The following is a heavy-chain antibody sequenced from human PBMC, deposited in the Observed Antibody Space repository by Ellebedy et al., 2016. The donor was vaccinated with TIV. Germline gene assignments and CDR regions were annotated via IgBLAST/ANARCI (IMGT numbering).Heavy chain of an antibody. V-gene: IGHV1-46*01. J-gene: IGHJ4*02. D-gene: IGHD4-23*01. CDR3: ARGGFTVITPPFDY. CDR2: INPSGGST. Sequence: AASVKVSCKASGYSFTRYYIHWVRQAPGQGLEWMGIINPSGGSTSYAQKFQGRVTMTSDTSTSTVYVALSSLRSDDTAVYYCARGGFTVITPPFDYWGRGTLVTVSS. CDR1: GYSFTRYY.